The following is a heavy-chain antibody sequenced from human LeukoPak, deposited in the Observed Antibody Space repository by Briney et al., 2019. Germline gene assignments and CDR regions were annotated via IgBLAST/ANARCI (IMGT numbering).Heavy chain of an antibody. CDR1: GYSFSNYW. J-gene: IGHJ4*02. V-gene: IGHV5-51*01. CDR3: ARRLYYYNSGTNYYFDF. D-gene: IGHD3-10*01. CDR2: VYPGDSDT. Sequence: GESLKIFCKGSGYSFSNYWIGWVRQMPGKGLEWMGIVYPGDSDTRYSPSFQGQVTISADKSISTAYLQWSSLKASDTAIYYCARRLYYYNSGTNYYFDFWGQGTLVTVSS.